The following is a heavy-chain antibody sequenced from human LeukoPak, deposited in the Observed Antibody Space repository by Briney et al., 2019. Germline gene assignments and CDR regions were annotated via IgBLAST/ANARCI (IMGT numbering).Heavy chain of an antibody. J-gene: IGHJ4*02. Sequence: ASVKVSCKASGYTFTSYAMNWVRQAPGQGLEWMGWINTNTWNPTYAQGFTGRFVFSLDTSVSTAYLQISSLKAEDTAVYYCARAITMVRGVTEYYFDYWGQGTLVTVSS. CDR2: INTNTWNP. CDR1: GYTFTSYA. CDR3: ARAITMVRGVTEYYFDY. V-gene: IGHV7-4-1*02. D-gene: IGHD3-10*01.